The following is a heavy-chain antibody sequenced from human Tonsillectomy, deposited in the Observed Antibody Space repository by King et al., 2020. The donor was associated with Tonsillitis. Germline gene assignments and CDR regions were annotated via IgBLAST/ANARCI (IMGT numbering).Heavy chain of an antibody. CDR2: ISSSGSAI. V-gene: IGHV3-48*03. D-gene: IGHD6-13*01. CDR3: VRDRNLGILAAAVPYYFDY. CDR1: GFTFSSYE. Sequence: VQLVESGGGLVQPGGSLRLSCAASGFTFSSYEMNWIRQAPGKGLEWVSYISSSGSAIYYADPVEGRFTISRDNAKNSLYLQMNSLRAEDPAVYYCVRDRNLGILAAAVPYYFDYWGQGTLVTVSS. J-gene: IGHJ4*02.